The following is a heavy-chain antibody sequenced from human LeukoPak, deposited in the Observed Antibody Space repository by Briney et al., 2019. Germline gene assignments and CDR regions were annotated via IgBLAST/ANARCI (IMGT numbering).Heavy chain of an antibody. CDR1: GGSISTYY. CDR3: ARGGYYGSGNDFRFDP. D-gene: IGHD3-10*01. CDR2: IYYTGST. Sequence: SETLSLTCTVSGGSISTYYWSWIRQPPGKGLEWIGYIYYTGSTNYNPSLKSRVTISVETSKNQFSLKLKSVTAADTAVYYCARGGYYGSGNDFRFDPWGQGTLVTVSS. V-gene: IGHV4-59*01. J-gene: IGHJ5*02.